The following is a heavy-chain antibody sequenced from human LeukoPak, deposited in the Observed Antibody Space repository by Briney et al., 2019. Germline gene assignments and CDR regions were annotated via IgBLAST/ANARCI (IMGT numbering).Heavy chain of an antibody. CDR3: AGSGSYFHWFDP. D-gene: IGHD1-26*01. CDR1: GGSISSGGYY. J-gene: IGHJ5*02. V-gene: IGHV4-31*03. Sequence: SETLSLTCTVSGGSISSGGYYWSWIRQHPGKGLEWIGYIYYSGSTYYNPSLKSRVTISVDTSKNQFSLKLSSMTAADTAVYYCAGSGSYFHWFDPWGQGTLVTVSS. CDR2: IYYSGST.